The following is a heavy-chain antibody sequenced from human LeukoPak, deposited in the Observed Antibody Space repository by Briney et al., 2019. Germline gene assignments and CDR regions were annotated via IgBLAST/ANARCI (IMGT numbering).Heavy chain of an antibody. CDR1: GFTFSSHG. D-gene: IGHD4-17*01. Sequence: QPGGSLRLSCAASGFTFSSHGMCWVRQAPGRGLEWVSSISIGGDTTYSDSVKGRFTISRDNSKNTLHLQLDSLRAEDTAIYYCAKEIRPNDCWGQGTQVTVSS. V-gene: IGHV3-23*01. CDR2: ISIGGDTT. CDR3: AKEIRPNDC. J-gene: IGHJ4*02.